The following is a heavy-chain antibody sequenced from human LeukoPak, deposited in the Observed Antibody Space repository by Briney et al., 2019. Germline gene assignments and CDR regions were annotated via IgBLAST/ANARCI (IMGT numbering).Heavy chain of an antibody. CDR3: ARDRDYGDNSHTY. CDR2: ISAYDGHT. CDR1: GGTFSSYA. J-gene: IGHJ4*02. Sequence: ASVKVSCKASGGTFSSYAISWVRQAPGQGLEWMGWISAYDGHTNYVQKLQGRVTMTTDTSTSTAYMELRSLRSDDTAVYYCARDRDYGDNSHTYWGQGTLVTVSS. D-gene: IGHD4-23*01. V-gene: IGHV1-18*01.